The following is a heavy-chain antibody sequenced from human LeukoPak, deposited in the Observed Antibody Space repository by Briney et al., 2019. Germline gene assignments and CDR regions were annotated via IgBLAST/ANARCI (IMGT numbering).Heavy chain of an antibody. Sequence: GASVKVSCKVSGYTLTELSMHWVRQAPGKGLEWMGGFDPEDGETIYAQKFQGRVTMTEDTSTDTAYMELSSLRSEDTAVYYCATMGSSGATFARNFDYWGQGTLVTVSS. J-gene: IGHJ4*02. V-gene: IGHV1-24*01. CDR1: GYTLTELS. D-gene: IGHD6-19*01. CDR2: FDPEDGET. CDR3: ATMGSSGATFARNFDY.